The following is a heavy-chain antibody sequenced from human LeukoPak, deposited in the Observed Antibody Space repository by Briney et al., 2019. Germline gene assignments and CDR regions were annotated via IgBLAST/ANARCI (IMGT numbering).Heavy chain of an antibody. CDR1: GYTFTSYY. Sequence: GASVKVSCKASGYTFTSYYMHWVRQAPGQGLEWMGIINPSGGSTSYAQKFQGRVTMTRDMSTSTVYMELSSLRSEDTAVYYCARDRAKYCGGDCYSYWFDPWGQGTLVTVSS. D-gene: IGHD2-21*02. CDR2: INPSGGST. J-gene: IGHJ5*02. CDR3: ARDRAKYCGGDCYSYWFDP. V-gene: IGHV1-46*01.